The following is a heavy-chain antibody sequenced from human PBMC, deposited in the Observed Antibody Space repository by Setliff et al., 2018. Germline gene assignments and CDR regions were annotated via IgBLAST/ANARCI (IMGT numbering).Heavy chain of an antibody. Sequence: PSETLSLTCTVSGGSISSYYWSWIRQPPGKELEWIAYIYYTGSTYYNPSLKSRVSISIDTSKNQFSLKLSSVTAADTAVYYCARHLSSGSYYGGAYYYMDVWGKGTTVTVSS. CDR2: IYYTGST. D-gene: IGHD1-26*01. V-gene: IGHV4-59*01. CDR3: ARHLSSGSYYGGAYYYMDV. J-gene: IGHJ6*03. CDR1: GGSISSYY.